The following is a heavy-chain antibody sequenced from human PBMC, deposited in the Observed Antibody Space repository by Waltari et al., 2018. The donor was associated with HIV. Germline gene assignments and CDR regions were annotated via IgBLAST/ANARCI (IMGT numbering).Heavy chain of an antibody. J-gene: IGHJ4*02. CDR1: GGSFNGFS. Sequence: QVHLQQWGAGLLKPSETLSLTCAVYGGSFNGFSWSWIRQPPGKGLEWIGKVDHSGKSTYNPSLKSRVIISGDTSKNQFSLNLTSVTAADTALYFCARGQVGAIYDYWGQGTLVTVSS. V-gene: IGHV4-34*02. CDR2: VDHSGKS. D-gene: IGHD1-26*01. CDR3: ARGQVGAIYDY.